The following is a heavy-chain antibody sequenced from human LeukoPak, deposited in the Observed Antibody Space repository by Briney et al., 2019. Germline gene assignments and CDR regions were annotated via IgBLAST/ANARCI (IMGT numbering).Heavy chain of an antibody. CDR3: ARDGSAAGPSNWFDP. CDR1: GYTFTGYY. J-gene: IGHJ5*02. Sequence: ASVKVSCKASGYTFTGYYMHWVREAPGQGLEWMGRINPNSGGTNYAQKFQGRVTMTRDTSISTAYMELSRLRSDDTAVYYCARDGSAAGPSNWFDPWGQGTLVTLSS. V-gene: IGHV1-2*06. CDR2: INPNSGGT. D-gene: IGHD6-13*01.